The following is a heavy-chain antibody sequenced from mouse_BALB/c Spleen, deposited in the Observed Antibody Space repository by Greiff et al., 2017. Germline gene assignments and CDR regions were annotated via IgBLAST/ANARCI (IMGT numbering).Heavy chain of an antibody. CDR1: GFTFSSYA. V-gene: IGHV5-6-5*01. D-gene: IGHD2-14*01. CDR3: AYGYDGAMDY. J-gene: IGHJ4*01. Sequence: EVKLMASGGGLVKPGGSLKLSCAASGFTFSSYAMSWVRQTPEKRLEWVASISSGGSTYYPDSVKGRFTISRDNARNILYLQMSSLRSEDTAMYYCAYGYDGAMDYWGQGTSVTVSS. CDR2: ISSGGST.